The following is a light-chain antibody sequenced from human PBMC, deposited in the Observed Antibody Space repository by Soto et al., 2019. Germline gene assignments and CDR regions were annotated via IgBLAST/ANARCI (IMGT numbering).Light chain of an antibody. CDR2: ANS. CDR3: AAWDDSLNGPV. CDR1: SSNIGGHA. V-gene: IGLV1-44*01. Sequence: QSVLTQSPSASGTPGQRVTISCSGSSSNIGGHAVNWYQQLPGTAPKLLIYANSQRPSGVPDRFSGSKSGTSASLAISWLQSEDEADYYCAAWDDSLNGPVFGGGTKLTVL. J-gene: IGLJ2*01.